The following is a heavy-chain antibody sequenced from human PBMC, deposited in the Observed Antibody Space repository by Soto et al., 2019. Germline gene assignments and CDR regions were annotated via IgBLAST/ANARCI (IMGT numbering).Heavy chain of an antibody. CDR1: GFTFSSYA. CDR3: AKGGYYSLFDI. D-gene: IGHD3-16*01. Sequence: LRLSCAASGFTFSSYAMSWVRQTPGKGLEWVSGISGSGGRTYYADSVKGRFTISRDNSNNTLSLQMHILRVEDTAVYFCAKGGYYSLFDIWGQGTMVTVSS. V-gene: IGHV3-23*01. CDR2: ISGSGGRT. J-gene: IGHJ3*02.